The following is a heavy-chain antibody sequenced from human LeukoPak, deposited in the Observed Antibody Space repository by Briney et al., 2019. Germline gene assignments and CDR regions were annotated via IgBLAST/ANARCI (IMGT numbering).Heavy chain of an antibody. Sequence: GGSLRLSCAASGFTFSSYWMSWVREAPGKGLEWVSSISSSGSYIYYADSVKGRLTISRDTAKNSLYLQMNSLRAEDTAVYYCARGYYGDPSQVYYFDYWGQGTLVTVSS. J-gene: IGHJ4*02. D-gene: IGHD4-17*01. V-gene: IGHV3-21*01. CDR2: ISSSGSYI. CDR1: GFTFSSYW. CDR3: ARGYYGDPSQVYYFDY.